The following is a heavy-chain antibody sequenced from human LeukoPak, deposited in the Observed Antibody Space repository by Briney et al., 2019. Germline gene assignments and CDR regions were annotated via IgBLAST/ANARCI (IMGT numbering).Heavy chain of an antibody. CDR1: GFTFSSYA. J-gene: IGHJ4*02. V-gene: IGHV3-53*04. CDR2: IYSGGST. Sequence: GGSLRLSCAASGFTFSSYAMHWVRQAPGKGLEWVSVIYSGGSTYYADSVKGRFTISRHNSKNTLYLQMNSLRAEDTAVYYCARDVFYGGMVWGQGTLVTVSS. D-gene: IGHD4-17*01. CDR3: ARDVFYGGMV.